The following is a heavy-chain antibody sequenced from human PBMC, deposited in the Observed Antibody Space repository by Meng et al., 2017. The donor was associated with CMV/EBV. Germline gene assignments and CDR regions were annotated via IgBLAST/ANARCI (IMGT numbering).Heavy chain of an antibody. Sequence: GSLRLSCTVSSGSISSYYWSWIRQPPGKGLEWIGYIYYSGSTNYNPSLKSRVTISVDTSKNQFSLKLSSVTAADTAVYYCARVPLGYCSSTSCYPDYWGQGTLVTVS. J-gene: IGHJ4*02. V-gene: IGHV4-59*01. CDR1: SGSISSYY. D-gene: IGHD2-2*01. CDR2: IYYSGST. CDR3: ARVPLGYCSSTSCYPDY.